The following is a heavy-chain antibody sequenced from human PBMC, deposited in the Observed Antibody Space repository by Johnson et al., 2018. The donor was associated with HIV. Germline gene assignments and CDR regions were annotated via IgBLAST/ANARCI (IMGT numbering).Heavy chain of an antibody. D-gene: IGHD6-19*01. CDR2: IRYDGTNK. Sequence: VQLVESGGGVVQPGGSLRLSCAASGFTFSSYGMHWVRQAPGKGLEWVAFIRYDGTNKYYADSMKGRFTISRDNSKNTLYLQMRSLRPEDTAVYYCAKIGQWRERLDAFDVWGQGTMVTVSS. CDR1: GFTFSSYG. V-gene: IGHV3-30*02. J-gene: IGHJ3*01. CDR3: AKIGQWRERLDAFDV.